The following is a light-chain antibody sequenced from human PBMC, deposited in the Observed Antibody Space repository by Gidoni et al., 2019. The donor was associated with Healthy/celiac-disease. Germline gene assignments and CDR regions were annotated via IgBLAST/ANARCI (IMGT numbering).Light chain of an antibody. J-gene: IGKJ4*01. CDR2: AAS. V-gene: IGKV1-39*01. CDR3: QQSYSTPPT. Sequence: DIQMTKSPSSLAASVGDRVTITCRASQSISSYLNWYQQKPGKALKLLIYAASSLQSGVLSRFSGSGSGTAFTLTISSLQPEDFATYYCQQSYSTPPTFGGGTKVEIK. CDR1: QSISSY.